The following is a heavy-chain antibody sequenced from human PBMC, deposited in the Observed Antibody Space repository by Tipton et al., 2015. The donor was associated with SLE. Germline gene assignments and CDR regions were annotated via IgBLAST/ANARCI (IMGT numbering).Heavy chain of an antibody. CDR3: VRSRSGYSTSRYAFDI. CDR1: GFTFSSYG. Sequence: SLRLSCAASGFTFSSYGMHWVRQAPGKGLEWVAVIWYDGSNKYYADSVKGRFTISRDNSKNTLYLQMNSLRAEDTALYYCVRSRSGYSTSRYAFDIWGQGTRVSVSS. V-gene: IGHV3-33*01. J-gene: IGHJ3*02. CDR2: IWYDGSNK. D-gene: IGHD2-2*01.